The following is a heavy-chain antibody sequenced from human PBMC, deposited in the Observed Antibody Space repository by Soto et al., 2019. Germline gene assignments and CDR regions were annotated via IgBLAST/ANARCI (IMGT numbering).Heavy chain of an antibody. J-gene: IGHJ4*02. D-gene: IGHD6-19*01. Sequence: QITLKESGPPLVKPTQTLTLTCTFSGFSLSSTRMAVGWIRQPPGKALEWLALIYWDDDKRYSPFLKSRLTITKDTSKNQVVLTMSNMEPVDTARYYCAHIVVAGLGYYFDYWGQGTLVTVSS. V-gene: IGHV2-5*02. CDR3: AHIVVAGLGYYFDY. CDR1: GFSLSSTRMA. CDR2: IYWDDDK.